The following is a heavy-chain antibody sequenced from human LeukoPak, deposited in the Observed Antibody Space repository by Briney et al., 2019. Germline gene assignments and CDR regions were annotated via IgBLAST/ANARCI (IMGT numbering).Heavy chain of an antibody. D-gene: IGHD6-13*01. CDR3: EKPIAGGRFYP. J-gene: IGHJ5*02. CDR1: GYTFTGDY. CDR2: INPNSGGT. V-gene: IGHV1-2*06. Sequence: ASVKVSCKASGYTFTGDYMHWVRQPPGQGLEWMGRINPNSGGTNSAQKVQGRVTITISTSISTTYLDLSMLRPDDTAADFCEKPIAGGRFYPWGQGTLVTVSS.